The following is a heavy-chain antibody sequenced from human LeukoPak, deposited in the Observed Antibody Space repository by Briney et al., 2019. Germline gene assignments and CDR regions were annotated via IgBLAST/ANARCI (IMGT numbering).Heavy chain of an antibody. J-gene: IGHJ4*02. CDR1: GFTFSSYG. CDR2: ISYDGSDK. CDR3: AKDRATSGYTYGYAIDY. Sequence: GGSLRLSCAASGFTFSSYGMHWVRQAPGKGLEWVAVISYDGSDKYYADSVKGRFTISRDNSKKTLYLQMNSPRAEGTAVYYCAKDRATSGYTYGYAIDYWGQGTLVTVSS. V-gene: IGHV3-30*18. D-gene: IGHD5-18*01.